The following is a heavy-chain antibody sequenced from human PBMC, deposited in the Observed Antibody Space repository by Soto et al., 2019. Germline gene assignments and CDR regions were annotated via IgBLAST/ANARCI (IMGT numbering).Heavy chain of an antibody. Sequence: QVQLQESGPGLVKPSETLSLTCTVSGGSISPYYWSWIRQPPGQGLEWIGYVYYSGNTNYTPSLESRVTISVDTSRNRFSLNLTSATAADTAVYYCARKGAAASYAHYYMYVCGRGTAVTVSS. J-gene: IGHJ6*03. CDR2: VYYSGNT. D-gene: IGHD6-13*01. CDR3: ARKGAAASYAHYYMYV. V-gene: IGHV4-59*01. CDR1: GGSISPYY.